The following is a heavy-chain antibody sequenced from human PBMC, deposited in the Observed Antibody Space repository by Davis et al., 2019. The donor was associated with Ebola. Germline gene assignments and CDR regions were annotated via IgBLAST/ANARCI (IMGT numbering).Heavy chain of an antibody. CDR2: INDGNGYT. CDR1: GYTFTRYA. V-gene: IGHV1-3*01. J-gene: IGHJ6*02. D-gene: IGHD7-27*01. CDR3: ARAAKLGGMDV. Sequence: ASLVPVSCQASGYTFTRYALHWVRQAPGQRLEWMGWINDGNGYTKYSQNFQDRVTITRDTSASTAYMELSSLRSEDTAVYYCARAAKLGGMDVWGQGSMDTVSS.